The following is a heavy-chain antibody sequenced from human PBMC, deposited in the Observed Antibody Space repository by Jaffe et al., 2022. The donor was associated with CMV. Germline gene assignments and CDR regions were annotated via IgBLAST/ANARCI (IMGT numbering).Heavy chain of an antibody. V-gene: IGHV5-51*01. CDR2: IYPGDSDT. J-gene: IGHJ6*03. D-gene: IGHD2-2*01. CDR1: GYSFTSYW. Sequence: EVQLVQSGAEVKKPGESLKISCKGSGYSFTSYWIGWVRQMPGKGLEWMGIIYPGDSDTRYSPSFQGQVTISADKSISTAYLQWSSLKASDTAMYYCARRGGVVVPAANPGYYYMDVWGKGTTVTVSS. CDR3: ARRGGVVVPAANPGYYYMDV.